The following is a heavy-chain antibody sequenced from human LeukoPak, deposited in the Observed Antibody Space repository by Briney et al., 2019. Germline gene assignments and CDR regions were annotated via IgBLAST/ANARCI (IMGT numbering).Heavy chain of an antibody. J-gene: IGHJ4*02. D-gene: IGHD3-22*01. CDR2: INPNSGGT. V-gene: IGHV1-2*02. CDR3: ARARYDSSGYYGY. CDR1: GYTFTGYY. Sequence: ASVKVSCKASGYTFTGYYMHWVRQAPGQGLEGMGWINPNSGGTNYAQKFQGRVTMTRDTSISTAYMELSRVRSDDTAVYYCARARYDSSGYYGYWGQGTLVTVSS.